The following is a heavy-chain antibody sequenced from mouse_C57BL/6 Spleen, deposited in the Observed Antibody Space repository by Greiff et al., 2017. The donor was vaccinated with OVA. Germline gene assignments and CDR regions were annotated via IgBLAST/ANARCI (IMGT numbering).Heavy chain of an antibody. Sequence: VQLQQSGAELARPGASVKMSCKASGYTFTSYTMNWVKQRPGQGLEWIGYINPSSGYTKYNQKFKDKATLTADKSSSTAYMQLSSLTSEDSAVYYCARAGSSHWYFDVWGTGTTVTVSS. CDR2: INPSSGYT. D-gene: IGHD1-1*01. CDR1: GYTFTSYT. V-gene: IGHV1-4*01. CDR3: ARAGSSHWYFDV. J-gene: IGHJ1*03.